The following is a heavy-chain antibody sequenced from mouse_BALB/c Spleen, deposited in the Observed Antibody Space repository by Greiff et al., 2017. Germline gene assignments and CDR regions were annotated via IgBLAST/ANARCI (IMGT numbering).Heavy chain of an antibody. J-gene: IGHJ1*01. CDR1: GYTFTSYT. CDR2: INPSSGYT. D-gene: IGHD1-1*01. CDR3: ARDGGYYGWYFDV. Sequence: VKLMESGAELARPGASVKMSCKASGYTFTSYTMHWVKQRPGQGLEWIGYINPSSGYTNYNQKFKDKATLTADKSSSTAYMQLSSLTSEDSAVYYCARDGGYYGWYFDVWGAGTTVTVSS. V-gene: IGHV1-4*01.